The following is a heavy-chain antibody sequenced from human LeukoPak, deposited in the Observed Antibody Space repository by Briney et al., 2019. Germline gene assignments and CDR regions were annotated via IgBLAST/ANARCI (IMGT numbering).Heavy chain of an antibody. CDR1: GGSFSGYY. CDR2: INHSGST. V-gene: IGHV4-34*01. J-gene: IGHJ4*02. Sequence: PSETLSLTCTVYGGSFSGYYWSWIRQPPGKGLEWIGEINHSGSTNYNPSLKSRVTISVDTSKNQFSLKLSSVTAADTAVYYCARLYGSGSYYNYWGQGTLVTVSS. CDR3: ARLYGSGSYYNY. D-gene: IGHD3-10*01.